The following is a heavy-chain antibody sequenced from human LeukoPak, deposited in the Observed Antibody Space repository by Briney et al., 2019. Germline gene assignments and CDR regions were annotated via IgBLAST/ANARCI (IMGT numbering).Heavy chain of an antibody. Sequence: GASVKVSCKASGYTFTSYDINWVRQATGQGLEWMGWINPNSGGTNYAQKFQGRVTMTRDTSISTAYMELSRLRSDDTAVYYCASGGYSGSYFDYWGQGTLVTVSS. CDR1: GYTFTSYD. CDR3: ASGGYSGSYFDY. V-gene: IGHV1-2*02. J-gene: IGHJ4*02. D-gene: IGHD1-26*01. CDR2: INPNSGGT.